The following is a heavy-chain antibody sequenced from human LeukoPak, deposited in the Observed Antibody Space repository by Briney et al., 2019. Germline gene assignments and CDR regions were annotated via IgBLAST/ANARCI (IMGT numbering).Heavy chain of an antibody. V-gene: IGHV4-59*01. CDR2: VSYSGST. CDR1: GGSISSYY. CDR3: AMYNFWSGYYGDY. Sequence: SETLSLTCTVSGGSISSYYWSWIRQPPGKGLEWIGYVSYSGSTNYNPSLKSRVTISEATSKNHFSLKLSSVTAADTAVYYCAMYNFWSGYYGDYWGQGTLVTVSS. D-gene: IGHD3-3*01. J-gene: IGHJ4*02.